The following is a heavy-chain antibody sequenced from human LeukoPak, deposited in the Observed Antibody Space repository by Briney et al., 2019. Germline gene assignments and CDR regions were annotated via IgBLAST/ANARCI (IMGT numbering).Heavy chain of an antibody. CDR3: ARGVLGATTPNFDY. V-gene: IGHV3-48*01. Sequence: GGSLRLSCAASGFIFSSYSMSWVRQAPGKGLEWVSYISSSSDTIYYADSVKGRFTISRDNAKNSLYLQMNSLRAEDTAVYYCARGVLGATTPNFDYWGQGSLVTVSS. CDR2: ISSSSDTI. D-gene: IGHD1-26*01. CDR1: GFIFSSYS. J-gene: IGHJ4*02.